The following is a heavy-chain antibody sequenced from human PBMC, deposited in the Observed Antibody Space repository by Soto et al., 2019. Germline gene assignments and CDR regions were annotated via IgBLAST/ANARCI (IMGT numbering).Heavy chain of an antibody. J-gene: IGHJ3*02. CDR1: GFTFSGSA. Sequence: GGSLRLSCAASGFTFSGSAMHWVRQASGKGLEWVGRIRSKGNSYATAYAAPVKGRFTISRDDSKNTAYLQMNSLQTEDTAVYYCTRRSWVSEDAFDIWGQGTMVTVSS. D-gene: IGHD6-13*01. CDR2: IRSKGNSYAT. CDR3: TRRSWVSEDAFDI. V-gene: IGHV3-73*01.